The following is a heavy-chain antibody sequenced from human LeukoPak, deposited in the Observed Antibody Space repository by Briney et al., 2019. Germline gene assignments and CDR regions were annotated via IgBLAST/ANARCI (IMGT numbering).Heavy chain of an antibody. V-gene: IGHV4-34*01. J-gene: IGHJ3*02. CDR3: ARVGPIVATIGDAFDI. D-gene: IGHD5-12*01. Sequence: SETLSLTCAVYGGSFSGYYWSWIRQPPGKGLEWIGEINHSGSTNYNPSLKSRVTISVDTSKNQFSLKLSSVTAADTAVYYCARVGPIVATIGDAFDIWGQGTMVTVSS. CDR1: GGSFSGYY. CDR2: INHSGST.